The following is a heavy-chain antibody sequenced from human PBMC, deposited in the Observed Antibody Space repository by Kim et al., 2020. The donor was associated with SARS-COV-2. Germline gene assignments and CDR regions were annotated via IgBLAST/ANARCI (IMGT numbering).Heavy chain of an antibody. CDR3: ARGLEIDY. J-gene: IGHJ4*02. V-gene: IGHV4-59*09. Sequence: GNTNYNPSPKRRGTISVDTPKNQFTLKLSSVTAADTAVYYCARGLEIDYWGQGTLVTVSS. CDR2: GNT.